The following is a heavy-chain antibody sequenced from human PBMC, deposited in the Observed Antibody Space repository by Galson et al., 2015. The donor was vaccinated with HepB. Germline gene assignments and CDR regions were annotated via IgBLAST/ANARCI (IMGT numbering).Heavy chain of an antibody. CDR2: INNEGTGT. V-gene: IGHV3-74*03. J-gene: IGHJ6*02. CDR3: ARGDYLVPRGVEVDYYYHGLDV. CDR1: GFTFTSHW. D-gene: IGHD2-21*01. Sequence: SLRLSCAASGFTFTSHWMYWVRQAPGKGLEWISRINNEGTGTMYADSVKGRFSISRDNSKNTVYLQMSSLRAEDTAVYYCARGDYLVPRGVEVDYYYHGLDVGGQGTTVTVSS.